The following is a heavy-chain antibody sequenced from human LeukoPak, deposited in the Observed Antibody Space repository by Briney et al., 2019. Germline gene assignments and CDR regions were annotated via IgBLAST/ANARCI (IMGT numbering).Heavy chain of an antibody. Sequence: GGSLRLSCAASGFTFDDYAMHWVRQAPGKGLEWVSGISWNSGSIGYADSVKGRFTISRDNAKNSLYLQMNSLRAEDTALCYCAKDRALGYCSGGSCYGPLFDYWGQGTLVTVSS. V-gene: IGHV3-9*01. J-gene: IGHJ4*02. CDR3: AKDRALGYCSGGSCYGPLFDY. CDR1: GFTFDDYA. D-gene: IGHD2-15*01. CDR2: ISWNSGSI.